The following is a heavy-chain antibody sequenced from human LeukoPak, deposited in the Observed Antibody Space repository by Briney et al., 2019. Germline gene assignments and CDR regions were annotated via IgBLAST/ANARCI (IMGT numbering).Heavy chain of an antibody. CDR2: IYYSGST. V-gene: IGHV4-39*01. CDR1: GGSISSSSYY. D-gene: IGHD3-22*01. J-gene: IGHJ4*02. CDR3: AGIPGYYYDSSGYYSPFDY. Sequence: PSETLSLTCTVSGGSISSSSYYWGWIRQPPGKGLEWIGSIYYSGSTYYNPSLKSRVTISVDTSENQFSLKLSSVTAADTAVYYCAGIPGYYYDSSGYYSPFDYWGQGTLVTVSS.